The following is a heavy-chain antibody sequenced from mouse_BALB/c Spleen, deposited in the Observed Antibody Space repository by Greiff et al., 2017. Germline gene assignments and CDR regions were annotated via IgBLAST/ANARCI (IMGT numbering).Heavy chain of an antibody. V-gene: IGHV5-6-4*01. D-gene: IGHD2-4*01. J-gene: IGHJ2*01. Sequence: EVQVVESGGGLVKPGGSLKLSCAASGFTFSSYTMSWVRQTPEKRLEWVATISSGGSYTYYPDSVKGRFTISRDNAKNTLYLQMSSLKSEDTAMYYCTRRGDYPYFDYWGQGTTLTVSS. CDR1: GFTFSSYT. CDR3: TRRGDYPYFDY. CDR2: ISSGGSYT.